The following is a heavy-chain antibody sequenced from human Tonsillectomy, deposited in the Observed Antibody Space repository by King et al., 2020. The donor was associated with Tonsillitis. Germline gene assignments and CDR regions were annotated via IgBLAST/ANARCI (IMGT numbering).Heavy chain of an antibody. CDR1: GFTFRNAL. CDR3: TTDRGIAVRPIFDS. J-gene: IGHJ4*02. Sequence: QLVQSGGDLVKPGGSLRLSCAASGFTFRNALMSWARQASGKGLEWVGRSKSKSAGGTTDYAAPVKCRFTISRDDSKNTLYLQMNSLETEDTAVYYCTTDRGIAVRPIFDSWGQGTLVTVSS. D-gene: IGHD6-6*01. CDR2: SKSKSAGGTT. V-gene: IGHV3-15*01.